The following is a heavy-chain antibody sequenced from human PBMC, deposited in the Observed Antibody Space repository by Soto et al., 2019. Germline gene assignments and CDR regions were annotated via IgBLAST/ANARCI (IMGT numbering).Heavy chain of an antibody. Sequence: SETLSLTCTVSGGAVSSGTYYWSWIRQPPGKGLEWIGHIYFTGSTNYNPSLKSRVTMSLDTSRNQFSLKLSSVTAADTAVYYCMRGPPRVQWFDPWGRGTLVTVSS. CDR1: GGAVSSGTYY. V-gene: IGHV4-61*01. CDR3: MRGPPRVQWFDP. J-gene: IGHJ5*02. CDR2: IYFTGST.